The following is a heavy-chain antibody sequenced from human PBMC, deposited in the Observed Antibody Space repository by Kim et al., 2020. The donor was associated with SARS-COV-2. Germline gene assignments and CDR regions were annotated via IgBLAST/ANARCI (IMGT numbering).Heavy chain of an antibody. J-gene: IGHJ6*02. CDR2: INHSGST. Sequence: SETLSLTCAVYGGSFSGYYWSWIRQPPGKGLEWIGEINHSGSTNYNPSLKSRVTISVDTSKNQFSLKLSSVTAADTAVYYCARGCCNGWYQYYYYGMDVWGQGTTVTVSS. D-gene: IGHD6-19*01. CDR3: ARGCCNGWYQYYYYGMDV. V-gene: IGHV4-34*01. CDR1: GGSFSGYY.